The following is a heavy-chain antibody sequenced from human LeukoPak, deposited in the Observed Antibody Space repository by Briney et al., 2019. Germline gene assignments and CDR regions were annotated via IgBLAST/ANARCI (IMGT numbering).Heavy chain of an antibody. CDR3: AKDWGYSSSQGYYFDY. J-gene: IGHJ4*02. D-gene: IGHD6-13*01. V-gene: IGHV3-23*01. CDR2: ISGSGVAT. CDR1: GFTFSSYA. Sequence: PGGSLRLSCAASGFTFSSYAVSRVRQAPGKGLEWASSISGSGVATYSADSVKGRFTISRDNSKNTLYLQMSSLRAEDTAVYYCAKDWGYSSSQGYYFDYWGQGTLVTVSS.